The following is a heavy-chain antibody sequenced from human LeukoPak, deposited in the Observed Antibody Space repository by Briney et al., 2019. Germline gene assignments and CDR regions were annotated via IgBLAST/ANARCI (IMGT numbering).Heavy chain of an antibody. CDR2: IYYSGST. V-gene: IGHV4-59*01. Sequence: SETLSLTCTVSGGSINSYYWSWIRQPPGKGLEWIAYIYYSGSTSYNPSLKSRVTISVDTSKNQFSLKLNSVTAADTAMYYCARGYSSGPNTEEVIDYWGQGTLVTVSS. CDR3: ARGYSSGPNTEEVIDY. D-gene: IGHD6-19*01. CDR1: GGSINSYY. J-gene: IGHJ4*02.